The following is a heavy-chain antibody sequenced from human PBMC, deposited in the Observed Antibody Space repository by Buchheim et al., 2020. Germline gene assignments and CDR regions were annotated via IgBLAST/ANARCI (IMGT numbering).Heavy chain of an antibody. V-gene: IGHV3-23*04. CDR2: ISGSGGST. CDR3: AKGGVGAMIVVVITADY. Sequence: EVQLVESGGGLVQPGGSLRLSCAASGFTFSSYAMSCVRQASGKGLEWVSAISGSGGSTYYADSVKGRFTISSDSSKHTVYLQMNSLRAEDTAVYYCAKGGVGAMIVVVITADYWGQGTL. CDR1: GFTFSSYA. J-gene: IGHJ4*02. D-gene: IGHD3-22*01.